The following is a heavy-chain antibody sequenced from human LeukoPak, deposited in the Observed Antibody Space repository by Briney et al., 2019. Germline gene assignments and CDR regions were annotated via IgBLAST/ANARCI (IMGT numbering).Heavy chain of an antibody. V-gene: IGHV1-2*02. Sequence: ASVKVSCKASGYTFTDYYMHWVRQAPGQGLEWMGWINPNSGGTNYAQKFQGRVTMTRDTSISTAYMELSSLRSDDTAVYYCARWVEGSGWVGPYFDYWGQGTLVTVSS. CDR3: ARWVEGSGWVGPYFDY. J-gene: IGHJ4*02. D-gene: IGHD6-19*01. CDR1: GYTFTDYY. CDR2: INPNSGGT.